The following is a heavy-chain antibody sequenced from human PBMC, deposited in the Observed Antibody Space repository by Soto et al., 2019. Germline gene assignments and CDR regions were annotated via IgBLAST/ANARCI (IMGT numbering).Heavy chain of an antibody. CDR2: IYYSGST. V-gene: IGHV4-61*01. CDR1: GGSVNIGSYY. D-gene: IGHD1-20*01. CDR3: ARDSITGTYDY. Sequence: PSETLSLTCTVSGGSVNIGSYYWSWIRQPPGKGLEWIGYIYYSGSTNYNPSLKSRVTISVDTSKNQFSLKLSSVTAADTAVYYCARDSITGTYDYWGQGTLVTVYS. J-gene: IGHJ4*02.